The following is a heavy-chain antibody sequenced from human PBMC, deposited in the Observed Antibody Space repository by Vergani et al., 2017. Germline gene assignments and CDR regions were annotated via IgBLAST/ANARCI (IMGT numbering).Heavy chain of an antibody. D-gene: IGHD5-12*01. Sequence: EVQLVESGGGLVQPGGSLRLSCAASGFTLSSFWMSWVRQAAGKGLEWVANIKEDGSEKFYVDSVRGRFVISRDNAKSSLYLQLNSLRAEDTAVYYCARVEGYSGIYWGQGTLVTVSS. CDR2: IKEDGSEK. J-gene: IGHJ4*02. V-gene: IGHV3-7*01. CDR1: GFTLSSFW. CDR3: ARVEGYSGIY.